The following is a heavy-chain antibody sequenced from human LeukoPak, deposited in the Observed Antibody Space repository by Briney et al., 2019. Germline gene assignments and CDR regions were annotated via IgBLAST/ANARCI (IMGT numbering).Heavy chain of an antibody. CDR2: ISAYNGNT. V-gene: IGHV1-18*01. J-gene: IGHJ4*02. CDR1: GYTFTSYG. D-gene: IGHD3-22*01. CDR3: ARVRTNENYYETVYYFDY. Sequence: ASVKVSCKASGYTFTSYGISWVRQAPGQGLEWMGWISAYNGNTNYAQELQGRVTMTTGTSTSTAYMELRSLRSDDTAVYYCARVRTNENYYETVYYFDYWGQGTLVTVSS.